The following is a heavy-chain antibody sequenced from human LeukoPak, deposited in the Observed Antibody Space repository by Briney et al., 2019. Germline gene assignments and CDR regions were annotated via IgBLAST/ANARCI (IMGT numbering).Heavy chain of an antibody. D-gene: IGHD3-10*01. J-gene: IGHJ4*02. CDR2: ISYDGSNK. CDR3: ARDRSTYYYGSGSYYQETALDY. V-gene: IGHV3-30-3*01. CDR1: GFTFNSYA. Sequence: GGSLRLSCAASGFTFNSYAMHWVRQAPGKGLEWVAVISYDGSNKYYADSVKGRFTISRDNSKNTLYLQMNSLGAEDTAVYYCARDRSTYYYGSGSYYQETALDYWGQGTLVTVSS.